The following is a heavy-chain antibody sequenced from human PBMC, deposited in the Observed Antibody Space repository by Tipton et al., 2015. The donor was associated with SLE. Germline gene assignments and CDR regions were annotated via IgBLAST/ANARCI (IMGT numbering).Heavy chain of an antibody. CDR1: GFTFSSYA. Sequence: SLRLSCAASGFTFSSYAMHWVRQAPGKGLEWVAVISYDGSNKYYADSVKGRFTISRDNSKNTLYLQMNSLRAEDTAVYYCAKGGVVVIAPFDYWGQGTLVTVSS. J-gene: IGHJ4*02. CDR2: ISYDGSNK. D-gene: IGHD2-21*01. V-gene: IGHV3-30*04. CDR3: AKGGVVVIAPFDY.